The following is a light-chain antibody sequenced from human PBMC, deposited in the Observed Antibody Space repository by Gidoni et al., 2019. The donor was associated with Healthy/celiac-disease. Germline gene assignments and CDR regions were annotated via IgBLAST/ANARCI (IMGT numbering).Light chain of an antibody. CDR1: QSVSSSY. CDR2: GAS. V-gene: IGKV3-20*01. Sequence: IVLTQSPGTLSLSPGERATLSCRASQSVSSSYLAWYQQKPGQATRLLIYGASSRATGIPDRFSGSGSGTDFTLTISRLEPEDFAVYYCQQYGSSPLTFGQGTKVEIK. J-gene: IGKJ1*01. CDR3: QQYGSSPLT.